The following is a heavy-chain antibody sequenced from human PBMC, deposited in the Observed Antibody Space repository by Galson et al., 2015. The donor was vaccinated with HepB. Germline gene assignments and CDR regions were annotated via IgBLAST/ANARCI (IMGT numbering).Heavy chain of an antibody. CDR1: GYTFTSYG. CDR3: ARSVDIVAADAFDI. J-gene: IGHJ3*02. V-gene: IGHV1-18*04. CDR2: ISAYNGNT. Sequence: SVKVSCKASGYTFTSYGISWVRQAPGQGLEWMGWISAYNGNTNYAQKLQGRVTMTTDTSTSTAYMELRSLRSDDTSVYYCARSVDIVAADAFDIWGQGTMVTVSS. D-gene: IGHD5-12*01.